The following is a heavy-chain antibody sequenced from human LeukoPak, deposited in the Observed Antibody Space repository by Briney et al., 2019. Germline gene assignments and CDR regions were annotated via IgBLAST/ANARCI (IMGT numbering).Heavy chain of an antibody. V-gene: IGHV5-51*01. J-gene: IGHJ3*02. CDR3: ARFAVGSSGYQLLKEWSHAFDI. D-gene: IGHD2-2*01. CDR1: GYSFTSYW. Sequence: GESLKISCKGSGYSFTSYWIGWVRQMPGKGLEWMGIIYPGDSDTRYSPSFQGQVTISADKSISTAYLQWSSLKASDTAMYYCARFAVGSSGYQLLKEWSHAFDIWGQGTMVTVFS. CDR2: IYPGDSDT.